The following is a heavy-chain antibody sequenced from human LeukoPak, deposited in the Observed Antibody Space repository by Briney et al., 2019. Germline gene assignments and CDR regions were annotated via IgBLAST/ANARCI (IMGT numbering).Heavy chain of an antibody. J-gene: IGHJ3*02. V-gene: IGHV4-59*01. CDR2: IYYSGST. D-gene: IGHD2-2*01. Sequence: SETLSLTCTVSGGSISSYYWSWIRQPPGKGLEWIGYIYYSGSTNYNPSLKSRVTISVDTSKNQFSLKLSSVTAADTAVYYCARQDIVVVPAAIGMGDAFDIWGQGTMVTVSS. CDR1: GGSISSYY. CDR3: ARQDIVVVPAAIGMGDAFDI.